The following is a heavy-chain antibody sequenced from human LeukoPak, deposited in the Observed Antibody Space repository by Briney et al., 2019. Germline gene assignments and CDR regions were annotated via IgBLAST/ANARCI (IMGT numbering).Heavy chain of an antibody. CDR1: GYTFTSYG. V-gene: IGHV1-2*02. D-gene: IGHD1-1*01. CDR2: INPNSGGT. Sequence: ASVKVSCKASGYTFTSYGISWVRQAPGQGLEWMGWINPNSGGTNYAQKFQGRVTMTRDTSISTAYMELSRLRSDDTAVYYCARGKNWNDAFDIWGQGTMVTVSS. CDR3: ARGKNWNDAFDI. J-gene: IGHJ3*02.